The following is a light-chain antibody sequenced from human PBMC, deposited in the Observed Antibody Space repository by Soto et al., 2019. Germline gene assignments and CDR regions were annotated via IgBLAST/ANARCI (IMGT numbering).Light chain of an antibody. CDR1: QSVSSY. Sequence: EIVLTQSPATLSLSPGERATLSCRTSQSVSSYLAWYQQKRGQAPRLLIYEASNRATGIPARFSGSGSGTDFTLTIGSLEPEDFAIYYCQQRSNWPLTFGGGTKVEI. CDR2: EAS. CDR3: QQRSNWPLT. J-gene: IGKJ4*01. V-gene: IGKV3-11*01.